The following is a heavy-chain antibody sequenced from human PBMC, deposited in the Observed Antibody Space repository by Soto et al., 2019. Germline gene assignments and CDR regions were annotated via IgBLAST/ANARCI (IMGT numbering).Heavy chain of an antibody. CDR3: ARQKAMPPHFYSGMDV. Sequence: QVHLVQSGAEVKKPGSSVKVSCTASGGTFGSYTATWVRQAPGQGLEWMGEIIPMFGTASYAQKFQGRVTLTADKSTTTAHMELSSLSSDDTAVYFCARQKAMPPHFYSGMDVWGQGTTVTVSS. D-gene: IGHD2-2*01. V-gene: IGHV1-69*06. CDR1: GGTFGSYT. CDR2: IIPMFGTA. J-gene: IGHJ6*02.